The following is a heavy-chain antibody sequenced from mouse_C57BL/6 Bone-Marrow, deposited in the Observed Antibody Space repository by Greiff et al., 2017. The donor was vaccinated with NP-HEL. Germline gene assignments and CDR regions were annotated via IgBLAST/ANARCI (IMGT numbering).Heavy chain of an antibody. V-gene: IGHV1-63*01. CDR2: IYPGGGYT. CDR1: GYTFTNYW. Sequence: VQGVESGAELVRPGTSVKMSCKASGYTFTNYWIGWAKQRPGHGLEWIGDIYPGGGYTNYNEKFKGKATLTADKSSSTAYMQFSSLTSEDSAIYYCARGNYGSRYYYAMDYWGQGTSVTVSS. J-gene: IGHJ4*01. CDR3: ARGNYGSRYYYAMDY. D-gene: IGHD1-1*01.